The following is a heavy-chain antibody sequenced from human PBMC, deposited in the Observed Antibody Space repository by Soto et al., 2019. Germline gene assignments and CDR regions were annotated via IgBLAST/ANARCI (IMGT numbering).Heavy chain of an antibody. J-gene: IGHJ6*02. CDR3: ARNPGVAANPGYYYYGMDV. CDR1: GGTFSSYA. D-gene: IGHD2-15*01. Sequence: QVQLVQSGAEVKKPGSSVKVSCKASGGTFSSYAISWVRQAPGQGREWMGGIIPIFGTANYAQKFQGRVTITADESTSTAYMELSSLRSEDTAVYYCARNPGVAANPGYYYYGMDVWGQGTTVTVSS. V-gene: IGHV1-69*01. CDR2: IIPIFGTA.